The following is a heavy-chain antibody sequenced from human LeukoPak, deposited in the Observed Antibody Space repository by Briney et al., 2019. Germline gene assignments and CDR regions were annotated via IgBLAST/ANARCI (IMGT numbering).Heavy chain of an antibody. Sequence: GGSLRLSCAASGFTFSSYWMSWVRQAPGKGLEWMANIKQDGSEKYYVDSVKGRFTISRDNAKNSLYLQMNSLRAEDTAVYYCARVRERYFDWLPPDYWGQGTLVTVSS. V-gene: IGHV3-7*03. D-gene: IGHD3-9*01. CDR2: IKQDGSEK. CDR1: GFTFSSYW. J-gene: IGHJ4*02. CDR3: ARVRERYFDWLPPDY.